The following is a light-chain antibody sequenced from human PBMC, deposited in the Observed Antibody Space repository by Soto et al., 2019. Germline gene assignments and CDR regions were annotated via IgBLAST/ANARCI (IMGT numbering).Light chain of an antibody. CDR3: QPYNRGST. V-gene: IGKV1-5*01. Sequence: CAYVGGRVTITCRASQSISSWLACYQQKPGKAPKFLIYDASSLESGVPSRFSGSGSGTEITLTISRLQPDGFASYYGQPYNRGSTFGAGTKVDIK. CDR1: QSISSW. J-gene: IGKJ4*02. CDR2: DAS.